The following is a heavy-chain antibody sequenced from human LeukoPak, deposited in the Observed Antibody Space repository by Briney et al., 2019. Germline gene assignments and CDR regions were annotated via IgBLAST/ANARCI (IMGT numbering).Heavy chain of an antibody. D-gene: IGHD2/OR15-2a*01. CDR3: ARETARGSNAFDI. V-gene: IGHV3-23*01. Sequence: GGSLRLSCVASGFTFSNYAMSWVRQAPGKGLECVSAISSSSGDTSYSADSVKGRFTISRDNSKNTLYLQMNSLRAEDTAVYYCARETARGSNAFDIWGQGTMVTVS. J-gene: IGHJ3*02. CDR1: GFTFSNYA. CDR2: ISSSSGDTS.